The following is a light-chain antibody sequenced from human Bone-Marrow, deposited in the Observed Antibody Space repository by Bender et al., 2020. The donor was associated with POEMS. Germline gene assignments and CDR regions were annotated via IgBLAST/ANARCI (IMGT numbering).Light chain of an antibody. Sequence: QLVLTQSPSASASLGASVKLTCTLSSGHNNYAIAWHQQQPEKGPRYLMKVNSDGSHNKGGGIPDRFSGSSSGAERYLIISGLQSEDEADYYCQTWGTGIGMVFGGGTKVTVL. CDR3: QTWGTGIGMV. J-gene: IGLJ2*01. V-gene: IGLV4-69*01. CDR1: SGHNNYA. CDR2: VNSDGSH.